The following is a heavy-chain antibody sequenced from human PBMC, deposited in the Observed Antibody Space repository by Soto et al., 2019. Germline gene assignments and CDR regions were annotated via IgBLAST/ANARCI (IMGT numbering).Heavy chain of an antibody. V-gene: IGHV1-46*02. J-gene: IGHJ4*02. Sequence: QVQLVQSGPEVRKPGASVRLSCATSGYNFNQYYIHWVRQAPGQGLEWMGIINLRGGTTEYAHKFRGRVTVTGDTSTRTAYMELSSLRSEDTAVYCCARGPDDSDVPRWDHWGQGTLITVSS. CDR1: GYNFNQYY. CDR2: INLRGGTT. CDR3: ARGPDDSDVPRWDH. D-gene: IGHD4-17*01.